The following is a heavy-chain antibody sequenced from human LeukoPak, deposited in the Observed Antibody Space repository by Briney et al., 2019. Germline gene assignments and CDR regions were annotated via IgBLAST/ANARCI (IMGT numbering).Heavy chain of an antibody. V-gene: IGHV3-21*01. CDR1: GFTFSSYS. Sequence: GGSLRLSCAASGFTFSSYSMNWVRQAPGKGLEWVSSISSRSTYIYHADSVKGRFTISRDNAKNSLFLQMNSLRAEDTAVYFCAKSTRAVTAMMDVWGKGTTVTVSS. CDR2: ISSRSTYI. CDR3: AKSTRAVTAMMDV. D-gene: IGHD5-18*01. J-gene: IGHJ6*04.